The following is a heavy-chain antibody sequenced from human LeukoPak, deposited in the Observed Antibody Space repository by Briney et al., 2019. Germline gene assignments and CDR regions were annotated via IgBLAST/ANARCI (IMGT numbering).Heavy chain of an antibody. D-gene: IGHD3-22*01. J-gene: IGHJ6*03. CDR1: GGSIRSSSYW. V-gene: IGHV4-39*07. CDR2: IYHSGST. CDR3: TRGSIAYYYMDV. Sequence: SETLSLTCSVSGGSIRSSSYWWGWIRQPPGKGLEWIGSIYHSGSTYYNPSLKSRVTISVDTSKNQFSLKLSSVTAADTAVYYCTRGSIAYYYMDVWGKGTTVTISS.